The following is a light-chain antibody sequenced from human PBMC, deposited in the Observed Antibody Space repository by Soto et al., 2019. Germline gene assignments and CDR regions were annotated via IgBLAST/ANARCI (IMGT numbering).Light chain of an antibody. CDR1: QSVSSSY. CDR3: QQYGSSLSIT. CDR2: GAS. J-gene: IGKJ5*01. Sequence: EIVLTQSPGTLSLSPVERVTLSCRASQSVSSSYLAWYQQKPGQAPRLLIYGASSRATGTPDRFSGSGSGTDFTLTISRLEPEDFAVYYCQQYGSSLSITFGQGTRLENK. V-gene: IGKV3-20*01.